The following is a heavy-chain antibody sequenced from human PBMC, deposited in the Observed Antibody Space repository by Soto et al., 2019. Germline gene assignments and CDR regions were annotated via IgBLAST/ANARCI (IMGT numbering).Heavy chain of an antibody. Sequence: QLQLQESGPGLVKPSETLSLTCTVSGGSISTSSYYWGWIRQPPGKGLEWIGSIYYSGRTYYNPTLTTRVTLSVDTSKNQFPLKLRSVTAADSAVYYCARDYASSGDYWAQGTLVTVSS. J-gene: IGHJ4*02. CDR3: ARDYASSGDY. CDR1: GGSISTSSYY. CDR2: IYYSGRT. D-gene: IGHD3-22*01. V-gene: IGHV4-39*01.